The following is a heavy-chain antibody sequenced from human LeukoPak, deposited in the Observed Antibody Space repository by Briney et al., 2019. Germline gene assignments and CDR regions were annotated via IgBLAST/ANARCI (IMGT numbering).Heavy chain of an antibody. CDR1: GYTFTSYD. D-gene: IGHD4-17*01. J-gene: IGHJ4*02. Sequence: GSVKVSCKASGYTFTSYDINWVRQATGQGLEWMGWMNPNSGNTGYAQKFQGRVTMTRNTSTSTAYMELSSLRSEDTAVYYCARFTTTVTTDYWGQGTLVTVSS. V-gene: IGHV1-8*01. CDR3: ARFTTTVTTDY. CDR2: MNPNSGNT.